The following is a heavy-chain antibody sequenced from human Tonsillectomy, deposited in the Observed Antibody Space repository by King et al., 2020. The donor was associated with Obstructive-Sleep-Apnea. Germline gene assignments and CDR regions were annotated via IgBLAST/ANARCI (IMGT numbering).Heavy chain of an antibody. J-gene: IGHJ4*02. Sequence: HVQLQESGPGLVKPSETLSLTCTVSGGSISSCCWNWIRQPPGKGLEWMGYMCNSGSTNYNPSLKSRVTISVDTSKNRFSLKLSSVTAADTAVYYCARGRDLYYDSSGIDYWGQGTLVIVSS. CDR1: GGSISSCC. V-gene: IGHV4-59*01. D-gene: IGHD3-22*01. CDR2: MCNSGST. CDR3: ARGRDLYYDSSGIDY.